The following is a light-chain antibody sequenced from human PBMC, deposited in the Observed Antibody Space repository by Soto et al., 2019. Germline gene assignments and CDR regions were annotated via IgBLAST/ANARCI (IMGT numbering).Light chain of an antibody. CDR1: SSDVGAYNY. J-gene: IGLJ1*01. Sequence: QSALTQPASVSGSPGQSITISCTGTSSDVGAYNYVSWYQQHPGKAPKLMIYDVSNRPSGVSSRFSGSKSGNTASLTFSGLRAEDEADYYCSSYTTSSIYVFGTGTKVTVL. CDR3: SSYTTSSIYV. CDR2: DVS. V-gene: IGLV2-14*01.